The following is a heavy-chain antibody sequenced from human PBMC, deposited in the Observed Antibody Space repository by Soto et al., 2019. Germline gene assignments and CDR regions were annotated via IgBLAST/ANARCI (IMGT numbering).Heavy chain of an antibody. Sequence: QVQLQQWGARLLKPSETLSLTCGVFGGSFTYYNWNWIRKSPGEGPEWIGEIHHSGNTNHNPSLNRRITMSIDTSKSQFALRLSSVTAADTAVYYCASNPDFRLEYWGQGILVTVSS. CDR2: IHHSGNT. CDR3: ASNPDFRLEY. CDR1: GGSFTYYN. J-gene: IGHJ1*01. D-gene: IGHD3-3*01. V-gene: IGHV4-34*01.